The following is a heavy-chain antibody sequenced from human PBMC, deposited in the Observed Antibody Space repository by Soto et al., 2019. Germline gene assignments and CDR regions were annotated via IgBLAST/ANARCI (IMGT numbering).Heavy chain of an antibody. V-gene: IGHV1-18*01. CDR3: ARGEHYYDNSGGRTAYGMDV. D-gene: IGHD3-22*01. Sequence: ASVKVSCKASGYTFTSYGISWVRQAPGQGLEWMGWISAYNGNTNYAQKLQGRVTMTTDTSTSTAYMELRSLRSDDTAVYYCARGEHYYDNSGGRTAYGMDVWGQGTTVTVSS. J-gene: IGHJ6*02. CDR2: ISAYNGNT. CDR1: GYTFTSYG.